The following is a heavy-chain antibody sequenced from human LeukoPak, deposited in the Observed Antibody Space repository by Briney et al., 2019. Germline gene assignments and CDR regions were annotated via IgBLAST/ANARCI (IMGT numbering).Heavy chain of an antibody. V-gene: IGHV4-61*02. CDR1: GGSISSGSYY. D-gene: IGHD2-2*02. CDR3: ARENPGVVPAAIAAHFFLDY. CDR2: IYTSGST. Sequence: PSQTLSLTCTVSGGSISSGSYYWSWIRQPAGQGLEWIGRIYTSGSTNYNPSLKSRVTISVDTSKNQFSLKLSSVTAADTAVYYCARENPGVVPAAIAAHFFLDYWGQGTLVTVSS. J-gene: IGHJ4*02.